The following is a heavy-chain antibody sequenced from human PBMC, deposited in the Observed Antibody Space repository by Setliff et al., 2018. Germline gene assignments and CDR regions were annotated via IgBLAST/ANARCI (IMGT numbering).Heavy chain of an antibody. D-gene: IGHD3-10*01. CDR3: ARHHRGVIISWFDP. CDR1: GGSISSSNW. V-gene: IGHV4-39*01. J-gene: IGHJ5*02. Sequence: PSETLSLTCAVSGGSISSSNWWSWIRQPPGKGLEWIGSIYYSGSTYYNPSLKSRVTISVDTSKNQFSLKLSSVTAADTAVYYCARHHRGVIISWFDPWGQGTLVTVSS. CDR2: IYYSGST.